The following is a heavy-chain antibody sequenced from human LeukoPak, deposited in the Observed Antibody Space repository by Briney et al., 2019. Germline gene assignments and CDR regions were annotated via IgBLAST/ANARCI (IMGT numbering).Heavy chain of an antibody. CDR3: GWPDL. CDR1: GDSINSGSSY. V-gene: IGHV4-31*06. D-gene: IGHD3-3*01. Sequence: SSETLSLTCTVSGDSINSGSSYWTWIRQHPERGLEWIGYIFYTGSTYYNPSLKSRITMAIDTSKNQFSLNLSSVTAADSAIYYLGWPDLWGQGTLVTVSS. CDR2: IFYTGST. J-gene: IGHJ5*02.